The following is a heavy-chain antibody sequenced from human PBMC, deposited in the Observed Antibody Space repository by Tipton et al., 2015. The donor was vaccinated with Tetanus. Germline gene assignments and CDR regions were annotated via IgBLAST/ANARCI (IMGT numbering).Heavy chain of an antibody. CDR3: ARRSLTNYGLDV. CDR1: GFTSESHN. V-gene: IGHV3-74*01. J-gene: IGHJ6*02. Sequence: SLRLSCAAYGFTSESHNMHWVRQTPGKGLVWISRINPDGRRTNYAESVKGRFTISRDHAKNTVYLQMNSLRAEDTAVYFCARRSLTNYGLDVWGQGTPVTVSS. D-gene: IGHD1-1*01. CDR2: INPDGRRT.